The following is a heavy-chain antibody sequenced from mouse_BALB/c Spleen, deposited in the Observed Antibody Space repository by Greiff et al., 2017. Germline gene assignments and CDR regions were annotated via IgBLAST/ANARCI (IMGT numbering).Heavy chain of an antibody. Sequence: VQLQQTGPELVKPGASVKISCKASGYSFTDYIMLWVKQSHGKSLEWIGNINPYYGSTSYNLKFKGKATLTVDKSSSTAYMQLNSLTSEDSAVYYCARGDYGSSPGAYWGQGTLVTVSA. CDR1: GYSFTDYI. D-gene: IGHD1-1*01. CDR2: INPYYGST. J-gene: IGHJ3*01. CDR3: ARGDYGSSPGAY. V-gene: IGHV1-39*01.